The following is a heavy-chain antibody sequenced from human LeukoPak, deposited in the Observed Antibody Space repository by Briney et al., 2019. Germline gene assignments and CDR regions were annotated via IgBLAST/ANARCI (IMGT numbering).Heavy chain of an antibody. D-gene: IGHD4-23*01. Sequence: ASVKVSCEASGYTFSDYYIHWVRQAPGEGLEWMGRINPKSGGTNSAQMFQGRVTMTRDTSISTAYMDLSSLRSDDTAVYYCARGYGGNSNWFDPWGQGTLVTVSS. V-gene: IGHV1-2*06. CDR1: GYTFSDYY. CDR2: INPKSGGT. CDR3: ARGYGGNSNWFDP. J-gene: IGHJ5*02.